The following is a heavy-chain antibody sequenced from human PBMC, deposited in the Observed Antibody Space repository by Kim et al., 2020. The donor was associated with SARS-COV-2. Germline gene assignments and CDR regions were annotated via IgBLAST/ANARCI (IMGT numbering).Heavy chain of an antibody. CDR1: GGSISSGGYY. CDR3: ARVGYSYGSPKDHFDY. V-gene: IGHV4-31*03. J-gene: IGHJ4*02. D-gene: IGHD5-18*01. CDR2: IYYSGST. Sequence: SETLSLTCTVSGGSISSGGYYWSWIRQHPGKGLEWIGYIYYSGSTYYNPSLKSRVTISVGTSKNQFSLKLSSVTAADTAVYYCARVGYSYGSPKDHFDYWGQGTLVTVSS.